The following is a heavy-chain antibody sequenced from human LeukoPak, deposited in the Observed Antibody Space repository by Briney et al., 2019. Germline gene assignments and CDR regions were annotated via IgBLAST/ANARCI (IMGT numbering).Heavy chain of an antibody. V-gene: IGHV3-23*01. CDR3: AKQLGYCSDGSCYFPY. D-gene: IGHD2-15*01. Sequence: GGSLRLSCAASGFTFSSSAMSWVRQAPGKGLEWVSTISNNGGYTYYADSVQGWFTISRDNSKSTLCLQMNSLRAEDTAVYYCAKQLGYCSDGSCYFPYWGQGTLVTVSS. CDR2: ISNNGGYT. J-gene: IGHJ4*02. CDR1: GFTFSSSA.